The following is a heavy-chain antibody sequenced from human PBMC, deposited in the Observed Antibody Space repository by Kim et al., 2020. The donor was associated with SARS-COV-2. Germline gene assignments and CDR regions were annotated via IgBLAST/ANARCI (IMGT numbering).Heavy chain of an antibody. V-gene: IGHV4-59*08. Sequence: SETLSLTCTVSGASISSYFWSWIRQPPGRGLEWIGYISNGGNTNYNPSLKSRVTISRDTSKNQFSLDLRSVTAADTAVYYCATIFGEIVSDSFDIWDQGT. CDR1: GASISSYF. CDR3: ATIFGEIVSDSFDI. J-gene: IGHJ3*02. CDR2: ISNGGNT. D-gene: IGHD3-10*02.